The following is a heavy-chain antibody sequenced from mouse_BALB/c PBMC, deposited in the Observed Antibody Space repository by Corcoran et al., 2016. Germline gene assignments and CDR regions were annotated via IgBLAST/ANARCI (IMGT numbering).Heavy chain of an antibody. J-gene: IGHJ1*01. CDR3: ARRAGHWYFDG. CDR1: GYTFTNYG. V-gene: IGHV9-3-1*01. D-gene: IGHD3-3*01. CDR2: INTYTGEP. Sequence: QIQLVQSGPELKKPGETVKISCKASGYTFTNYGMNWVKQTPGKGLKWMGWINTYTGEPTYADDFKGRFAFSLETSASTAYLQINNLKNEDTATYFCARRAGHWYFDGWGAGTTVTVSS.